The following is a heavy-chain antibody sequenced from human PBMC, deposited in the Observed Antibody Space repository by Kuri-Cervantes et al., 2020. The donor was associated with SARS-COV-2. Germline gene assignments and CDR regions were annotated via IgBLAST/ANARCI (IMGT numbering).Heavy chain of an antibody. D-gene: IGHD6-6*01. J-gene: IGHJ3*02. CDR1: GYSISSGYY. CDR2: IYHSGST. V-gene: IGHV4-38-2*02. Sequence: SETLSLTCTVSGYSISSGYYWGWIRQPPGKGLEWIGSIYHSGSTYYNPSLRSRVTVSVDTSKNQFSLKLSSVTAADTAVYYCARRGAGSSSAAFDIWGQGTMVTVSS. CDR3: ARRGAGSSSAAFDI.